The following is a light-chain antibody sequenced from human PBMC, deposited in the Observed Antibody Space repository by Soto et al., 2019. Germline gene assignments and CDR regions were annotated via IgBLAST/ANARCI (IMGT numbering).Light chain of an antibody. CDR2: RNN. CDR1: RSNIGRNF. Sequence: QSVLTQSPSASGTPGQRVTISCSGSRSNIGRNFAYWYQHVPGTAPRLLIQRNNDRPSGVPDRFSGSKSGTSVSLAISGLRSDDEATYYCAAWDDTLDAQVFGGVTQLTVL. V-gene: IGLV1-47*01. J-gene: IGLJ3*02. CDR3: AAWDDTLDAQV.